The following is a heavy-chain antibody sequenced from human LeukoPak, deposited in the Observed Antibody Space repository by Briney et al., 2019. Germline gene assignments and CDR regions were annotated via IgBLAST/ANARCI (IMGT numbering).Heavy chain of an antibody. Sequence: TLSLTCTVSGGFISSYYWSWIRQPPGKALEWLALIYWDDDKRYSPSLKSRLTITKDTSKNQVVLTMTNMDPVDTATYYCAHSIPYSSGSDYWGQGTLVTVSS. CDR3: AHSIPYSSGSDY. J-gene: IGHJ4*02. CDR2: IYWDDDK. V-gene: IGHV2-5*08. D-gene: IGHD6-19*01. CDR1: GGFISSYYW.